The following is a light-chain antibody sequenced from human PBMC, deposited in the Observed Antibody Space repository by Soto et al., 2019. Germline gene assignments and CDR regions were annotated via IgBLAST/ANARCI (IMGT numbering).Light chain of an antibody. V-gene: IGLV2-23*02. CDR3: CSYAGSTTQTYV. CDR2: EVS. CDR1: HSGVGSYNL. J-gene: IGLJ1*01. Sequence: SAPTPPAPVSGSPGQSVTISRTGTHSGVGSYNLVSWYQQHPGKAPKVIIYEVSERPSGVSDRFSGSKSGNTASLMISGLQAEDEADYYCCSYAGSTTQTYVFGSGTKVTVL.